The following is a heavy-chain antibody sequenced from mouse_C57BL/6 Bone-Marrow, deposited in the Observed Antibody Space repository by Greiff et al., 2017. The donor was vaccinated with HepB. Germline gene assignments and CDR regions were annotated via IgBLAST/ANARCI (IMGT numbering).Heavy chain of an antibody. CDR1: GFSLSTSGMG. Sequence: QVTLKVSGPGILQSSQTLSLTCSFSGFSLSTSGMGVSWIRQPSGKGLEWLAHIYWDDDKRYNPSLKSRLTISQDTSRNQVFLKITSVDTADTATYYCARRTYYYGSSEGYYYAMDYWGQGTSVTVSS. CDR2: IYWDDDK. CDR3: ARRTYYYGSSEGYYYAMDY. V-gene: IGHV8-12*01. J-gene: IGHJ4*01. D-gene: IGHD1-1*01.